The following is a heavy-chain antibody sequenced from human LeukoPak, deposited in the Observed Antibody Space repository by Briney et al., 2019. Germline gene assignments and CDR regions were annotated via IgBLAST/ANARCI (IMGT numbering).Heavy chain of an antibody. CDR2: INPNSGGT. J-gene: IGHJ4*02. Sequence: APVKVSCKASGYTFTGYYMHWVRQAPGQGLEWMGWINPNSGGTNYAQKFQGRVTMTRDTSISTAYMELSRLRSDDTAVYYCARLACSGGSCYLVAAFDYWGQGTLVTVSS. V-gene: IGHV1-2*02. CDR3: ARLACSGGSCYLVAAFDY. CDR1: GYTFTGYY. D-gene: IGHD2-15*01.